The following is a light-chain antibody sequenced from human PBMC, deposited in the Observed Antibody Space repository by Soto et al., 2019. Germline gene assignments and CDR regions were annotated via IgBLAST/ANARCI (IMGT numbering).Light chain of an antibody. CDR1: QSVGTNY. V-gene: IGKV3-20*01. Sequence: EIVLTQSPGTLSLSPGERVTLSCRASQSVGTNYLAWYQQKPGQAPRLVIYGTSNRATGTPDRFSGSGSGTDFTLTIGRLEPEDFAVYYCQQYGTSPRMFGQGTKV. CDR2: GTS. J-gene: IGKJ1*01. CDR3: QQYGTSPRM.